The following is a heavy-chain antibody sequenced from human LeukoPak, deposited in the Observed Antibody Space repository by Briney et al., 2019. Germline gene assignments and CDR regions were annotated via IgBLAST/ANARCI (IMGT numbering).Heavy chain of an antibody. CDR3: ARAAIVGATHVDAFDI. CDR2: IYHSGST. Sequence: PSGTLSLTCAVSGGSISSSNWWSWVRQPPGKGLGWIGEIYHSGSTNYNPSLKSRVTISVDKSKNQFSPKLSSVTAADTAVYYCARAAIVGATHVDAFDIWGQGTMVTVSS. V-gene: IGHV4-4*02. CDR1: GGSISSSNW. D-gene: IGHD1-26*01. J-gene: IGHJ3*02.